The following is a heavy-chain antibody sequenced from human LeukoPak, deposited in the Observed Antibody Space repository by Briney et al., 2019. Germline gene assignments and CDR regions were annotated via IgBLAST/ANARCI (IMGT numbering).Heavy chain of an antibody. D-gene: IGHD1-26*01. Sequence: ASVKVSCKASGYTFTGYYMHWVRQAPGQGLEWMGWINPNSGGTNYAQKFQGRLTMTRDTPIRTAYMELSRLRSDDTAVYYCARDLSRNSGSYYGWFDPWGQGTLVTVSS. V-gene: IGHV1-2*02. CDR2: INPNSGGT. CDR1: GYTFTGYY. J-gene: IGHJ5*02. CDR3: ARDLSRNSGSYYGWFDP.